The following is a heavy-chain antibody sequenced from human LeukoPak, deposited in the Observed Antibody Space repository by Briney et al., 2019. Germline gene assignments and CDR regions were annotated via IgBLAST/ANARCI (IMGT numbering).Heavy chain of an antibody. J-gene: IGHJ4*02. CDR3: ARGAPYSSGWLARY. CDR1: GGSISSGAYY. Sequence: PSQTLSLTCTVSGGSISSGAYYWSWIPPSPGKGLEWIGYIYYSGSTYYNPSLKSRVTLSIDTSKNHFSLKLSSVTAADTAVYYCARGAPYSSGWLARYWGQGTLVTVSS. CDR2: IYYSGST. D-gene: IGHD6-19*01. V-gene: IGHV4-30-4*01.